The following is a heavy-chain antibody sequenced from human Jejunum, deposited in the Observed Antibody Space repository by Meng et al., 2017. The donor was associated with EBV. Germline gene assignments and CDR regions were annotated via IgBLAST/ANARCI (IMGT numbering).Heavy chain of an antibody. CDR2: INTNTGYP. CDR1: GYTLTSYG. V-gene: IGHV7-4-1*02. CDR3: ARVRPGGGWFDP. Sequence: QVQLVQTWSELKKPGASVKVSYKASGYTLTSYGINWQRQAPGQGLEWMGWINTNTGYPTYAQDFTGRFVFSLDTSVSTADQQITSLSTKDNAVYYCARVRPGGGWFDPWGQGTLVTVSS. D-gene: IGHD2-8*02. J-gene: IGHJ5*02.